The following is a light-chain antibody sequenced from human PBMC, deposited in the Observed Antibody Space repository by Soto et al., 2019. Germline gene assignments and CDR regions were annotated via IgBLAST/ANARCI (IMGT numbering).Light chain of an antibody. J-gene: IGKJ4*01. Sequence: EIVLTQSPGTLSLSPGERATLSCRASQSVSSSYLGWYQQKPGQAPRLLIYGASNRATGIPDRFSGSGSGTEFTLTISRLEPEDFAMYYCQQYGSSPPLTFGGGTKVDIK. V-gene: IGKV3-20*01. CDR2: GAS. CDR1: QSVSSSY. CDR3: QQYGSSPPLT.